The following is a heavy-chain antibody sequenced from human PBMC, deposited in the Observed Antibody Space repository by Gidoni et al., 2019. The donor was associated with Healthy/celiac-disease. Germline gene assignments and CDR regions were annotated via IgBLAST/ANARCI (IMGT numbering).Heavy chain of an antibody. D-gene: IGHD2-2*02. CDR2: ISYDGSNK. V-gene: IGHV3-30*03. CDR3: ARPVVPAAIEGPPFDP. CDR1: GFPFSRYG. J-gene: IGHJ5*02. Sequence: QVQLVESGGGVVHHGRSLRLSGAASGFPFSRYGMHWVRQAPGKGLEWVAVISYDGSNKYYADSVKGRFTISRDNSKKTLYLQMNSLRAEDTGVYYCARPVVPAAIEGPPFDPWGQGTLVTVSS.